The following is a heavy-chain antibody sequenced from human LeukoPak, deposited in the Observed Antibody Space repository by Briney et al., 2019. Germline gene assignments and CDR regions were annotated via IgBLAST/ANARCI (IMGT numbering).Heavy chain of an antibody. CDR2: IRSKSYGGTT. J-gene: IGHJ4*02. CDR1: AHPHFVVA. V-gene: IGHV3-49*03. CDR3: PSIPAEDSSVYGVRRYAFQL. Sequence: PGGSLRLSSPPTAHPHFVVARSEDRQAPGKGLEWVGFIRSKSYGGTTEYAASVKGRFTISRDDSKNIAYLQMNSLKAEDRAVYFCPSIPAEDSSVYGVRRYAFQLWDQGTLVTVSS. D-gene: IGHD3-16*01.